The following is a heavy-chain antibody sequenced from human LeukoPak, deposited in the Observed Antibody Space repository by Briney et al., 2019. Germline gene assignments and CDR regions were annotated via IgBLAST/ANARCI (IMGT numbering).Heavy chain of an antibody. CDR3: ARDSRSQPLLSNFDY. D-gene: IGHD2-21*02. V-gene: IGHV1-69*13. CDR2: IIPIFGTA. J-gene: IGHJ4*02. CDR1: GGTFSSYA. Sequence: SVKVSCKASGGTFSSYAISWVRQAPGQGLEWMGGIIPIFGTANYAQKFQGRVAITADESTSTAYMELSSLRSEDTAVYYCARDSRSQPLLSNFDYWGQGTLVTVSS.